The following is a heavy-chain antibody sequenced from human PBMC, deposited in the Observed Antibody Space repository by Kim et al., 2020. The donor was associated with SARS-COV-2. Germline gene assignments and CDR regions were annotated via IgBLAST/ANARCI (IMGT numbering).Heavy chain of an antibody. CDR1: GGSFSGYY. CDR2: INHSGST. V-gene: IGHV4-34*01. J-gene: IGHJ4*02. D-gene: IGHD2-2*01. Sequence: SETLSLTCAVYGGSFSGYYWSWIRQPPGKGLEWIGEINHSGSTNYNPSLKSRVTISVDTSKNQFSLKLSSVTAADTAVYYCARSRHCSSTSCYRGLASYFDYWGQGTLVTVSS. CDR3: ARSRHCSSTSCYRGLASYFDY.